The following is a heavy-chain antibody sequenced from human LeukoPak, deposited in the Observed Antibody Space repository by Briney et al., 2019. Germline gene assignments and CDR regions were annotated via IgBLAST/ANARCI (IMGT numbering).Heavy chain of an antibody. CDR3: ARAILIYDSSGYYSLFFDY. Sequence: SETLSLTCTVSGGSISSGGYYWSWIRQHPGKGLEWIGYIYYSGSTYYNPSLKSRVTISVDTSKNQFSLKLSSVTAADTAVYYCARAILIYDSSGYYSLFFDYWGQGTLVTFSS. CDR2: IYYSGST. J-gene: IGHJ4*02. CDR1: GGSISSGGYY. V-gene: IGHV4-31*03. D-gene: IGHD3-22*01.